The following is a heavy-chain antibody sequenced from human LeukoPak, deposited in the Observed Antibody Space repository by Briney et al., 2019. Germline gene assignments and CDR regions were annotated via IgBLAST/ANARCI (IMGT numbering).Heavy chain of an antibody. CDR2: VSGSGDNT. D-gene: IGHD6-19*01. J-gene: IGHJ4*02. CDR1: GFSVSSNY. CDR3: ANSRGAVAGAPDY. V-gene: IGHV3-23*01. Sequence: GGSLRLSCAASGFSVSSNYMNWVRQAPGKGLEWVSAVSGSGDNTYYADSVKGRFTISRDNSKNTLYLQMSGLRAEDTAVYYCANSRGAVAGAPDYWGQGTLVTVSS.